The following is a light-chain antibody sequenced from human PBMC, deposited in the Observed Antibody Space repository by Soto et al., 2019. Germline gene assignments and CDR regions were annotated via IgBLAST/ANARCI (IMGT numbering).Light chain of an antibody. V-gene: IGKV4-1*01. CDR1: QSVLYSSNNKNY. CDR2: WAS. Sequence: IVLTQSPDSLAVSVGERATINCKSSQSVLYSSNNKNYLAWYQQKPGQPPKLLIYWASTRESGVPDRFSGSGSGTDFTLTISSLQAEDVAVYYCQQYYSTPRTFGPGTKVDIK. CDR3: QQYYSTPRT. J-gene: IGKJ3*01.